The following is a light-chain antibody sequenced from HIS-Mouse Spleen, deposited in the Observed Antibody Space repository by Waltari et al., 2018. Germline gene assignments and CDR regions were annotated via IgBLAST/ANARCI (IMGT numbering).Light chain of an antibody. V-gene: IGLV3-10*01. CDR2: EDS. J-gene: IGLJ2*01. CDR1: AWPKNY. CDR3: YSTDSSGNHRV. Sequence: SYELTQPPSVSVSPGQTARINSTGDAWPKNYAYGYQQKSGQAPVLVIYEDSKRPSGIPERFSGSSSGTMATLTISGAQVEDEADYYCYSTDSSGNHRVFGGGTKLTVL.